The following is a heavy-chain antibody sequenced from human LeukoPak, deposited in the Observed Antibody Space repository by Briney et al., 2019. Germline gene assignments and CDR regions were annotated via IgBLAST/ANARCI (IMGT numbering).Heavy chain of an antibody. CDR1: GFTFSSYW. Sequence: GGSLRLSCAASGFTFSSYWMSWVRQAPGKGLEWVANIKQDGSEKYYVDSVKGRFTISRDNAKNSLYLQMNSLRAEDTAVCYCAREAGYSSSWYRDYFDYWGQGTLVTVSS. J-gene: IGHJ4*02. V-gene: IGHV3-7*01. CDR3: AREAGYSSSWYRDYFDY. D-gene: IGHD6-13*01. CDR2: IKQDGSEK.